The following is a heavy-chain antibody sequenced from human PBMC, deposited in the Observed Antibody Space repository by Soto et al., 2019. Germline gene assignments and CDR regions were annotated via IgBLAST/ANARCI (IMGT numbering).Heavy chain of an antibody. D-gene: IGHD4-4*01. Sequence: EEQLVESGGVLVKPGGSLRLSCVASGFSLSSYTMSWVRQAPGKGLEWVSSIGISIGYIYYAESVTGRFTISRDNAQNSLFLEMNSLRAEDTALYFCGRNVLAVTEDAVDVWGQGTMVTVSS. CDR2: IGISIGYI. CDR1: GFSLSSYT. CDR3: GRNVLAVTEDAVDV. V-gene: IGHV3-21*01. J-gene: IGHJ3*01.